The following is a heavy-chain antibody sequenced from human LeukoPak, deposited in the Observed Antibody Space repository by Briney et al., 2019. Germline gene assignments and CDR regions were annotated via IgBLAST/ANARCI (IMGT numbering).Heavy chain of an antibody. Sequence: SETLSLTCAVYGGSFSGYYWSWIRQPPGKGLEWIGEINHSGSTNYNPSLKSRVTISVDTSKNQFSLKLSSVTAADTAVYYCARETHYGDYGTNFDYWGQGTLVTVSS. J-gene: IGHJ4*02. CDR2: INHSGST. CDR1: GGSFSGYY. CDR3: ARETHYGDYGTNFDY. V-gene: IGHV4-34*01. D-gene: IGHD4-17*01.